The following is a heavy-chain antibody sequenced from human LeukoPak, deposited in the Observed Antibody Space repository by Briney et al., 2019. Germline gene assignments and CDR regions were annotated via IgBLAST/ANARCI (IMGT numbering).Heavy chain of an antibody. Sequence: SETLSLTCTVSGGSISSYYWSWIRQPPGKGLEWIGYIYYSGSTSYNPSLKSRVTISVDTSKNQFSLQLNSVTAADTAMYYCARFNSGSYQHYFDYWGQGTLVTVSS. CDR2: IYYSGST. V-gene: IGHV4-59*12. CDR3: ARFNSGSYQHYFDY. CDR1: GGSISSYY. J-gene: IGHJ4*02. D-gene: IGHD1-26*01.